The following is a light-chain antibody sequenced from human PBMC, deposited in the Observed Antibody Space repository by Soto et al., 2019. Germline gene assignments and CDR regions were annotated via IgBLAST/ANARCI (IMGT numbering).Light chain of an antibody. J-gene: IGKJ5*01. V-gene: IGKV3-15*01. CDR3: QQYNRWPLT. CDR2: GTS. Sequence: EIVMTQSPATLSVSPGERATLSCRASQSVNNNLAWYQQKPGQAPRLVIYGTSTGATGIPARFSGSGSGTEFTLTISSLQSEDFAVYYCQQYNRWPLTFGQGTRLEIK. CDR1: QSVNNN.